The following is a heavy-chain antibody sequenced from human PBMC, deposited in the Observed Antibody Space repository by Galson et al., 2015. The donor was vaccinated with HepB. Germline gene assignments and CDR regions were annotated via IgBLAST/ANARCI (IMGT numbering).Heavy chain of an antibody. CDR2: IYWTDDK. J-gene: IGHJ4*02. V-gene: IGHV2-5*01. CDR3: AHHDILTGYFEFDY. Sequence: ALVKPTQTLTLTCTFSGFSLSTSGVGVGWIRQPPGKALEWPALIYWTDDKRYSPSLKSRLIITKDTSKNHVFLTMTNMDPVDTATYYCAHHDILTGYFEFDYWGQGTLVTVSS. CDR1: GFSLSTSGVG. D-gene: IGHD3-9*01.